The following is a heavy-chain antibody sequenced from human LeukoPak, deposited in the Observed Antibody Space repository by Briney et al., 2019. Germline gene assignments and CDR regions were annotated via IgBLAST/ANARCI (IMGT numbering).Heavy chain of an antibody. V-gene: IGHV1-18*01. CDR2: ISAYNGNT. CDR3: ARGSTSCCWGHSWFDP. J-gene: IGHJ5*02. D-gene: IGHD2-2*01. CDR1: GYTFTSYG. Sequence: ASVKVSCKASGYTFTSYGISWVRQAPGQGLEWMGWISAYNGNTNYAQKLQGRVTMTTDTSTSTAYMELRSLRSDDTAVYYCARGSTSCCWGHSWFDPWGQGTLVTVSS.